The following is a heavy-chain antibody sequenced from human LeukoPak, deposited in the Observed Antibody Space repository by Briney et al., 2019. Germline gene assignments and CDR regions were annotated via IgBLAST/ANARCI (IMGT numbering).Heavy chain of an antibody. CDR3: ARQSNILTGYTYFDY. J-gene: IGHJ4*02. CDR2: IYYSGST. V-gene: IGHV4-59*08. D-gene: IGHD3-9*01. Sequence: SETLSLTCTVSGGSISSYYWSWIRQPPGKGLEWIGYIYYSGSTNYKPSLKSRITMSVDRSKNQFSLKLSSVTAADTAVYYCARQSNILTGYTYFDYWGQGTLVTVSS. CDR1: GGSISSYY.